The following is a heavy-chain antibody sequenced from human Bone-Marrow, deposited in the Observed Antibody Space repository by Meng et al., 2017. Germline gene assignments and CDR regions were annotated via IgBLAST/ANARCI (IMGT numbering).Heavy chain of an antibody. D-gene: IGHD3-9*01. Sequence: GESLKISCAASGFTFDDYGMSWVRQAPGKGLEWVANIKQDGSEKYYVDSVKGRFTISRDNAKNSLYLQMNSLRAEDTAVYYCARGSAGYSYYYYCYGMDVWGQGTTVTVSS. V-gene: IGHV3-7*01. CDR1: GFTFDDYG. CDR3: ARGSAGYSYYYYCYGMDV. CDR2: IKQDGSEK. J-gene: IGHJ6*02.